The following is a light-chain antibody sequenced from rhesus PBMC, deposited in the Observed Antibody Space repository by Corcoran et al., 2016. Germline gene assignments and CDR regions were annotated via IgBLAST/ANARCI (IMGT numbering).Light chain of an antibody. CDR1: QSVSSY. CDR3: LQSSNWPHLT. V-gene: IGKV3-24*04. Sequence: EIVMTQSPATLALSPGERATLSCRASQSVSSYLAWYQQNPGQAPRHLNIGASSRATGIPDRFRGSGAGTEVTLTISSLEPEDVGVYFCLQSSNWPHLTFGGGTKVEIK. J-gene: IGKJ4*01. CDR2: GAS.